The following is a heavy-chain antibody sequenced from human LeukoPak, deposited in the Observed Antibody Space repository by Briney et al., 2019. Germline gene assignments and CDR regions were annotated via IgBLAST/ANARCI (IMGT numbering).Heavy chain of an antibody. CDR3: ARHTLTYYYDSSGGFDY. Sequence: PSETLSLTCTVSGGSISSSSYYWGWIRQPPGKGLEWIGSIYYSGSTYYNPSLKSRVTISVDTSKNQFSLKLSSVTAADTAVYYCARHTLTYYYDSSGGFDYWGQGTLVTVSS. D-gene: IGHD3-22*01. CDR2: IYYSGST. V-gene: IGHV4-39*01. J-gene: IGHJ4*02. CDR1: GGSISSSSYY.